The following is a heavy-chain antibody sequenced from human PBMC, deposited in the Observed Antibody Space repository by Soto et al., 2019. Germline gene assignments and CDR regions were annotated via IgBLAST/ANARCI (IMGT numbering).Heavy chain of an antibody. CDR2: IYYSGST. V-gene: IGHV4-30-4*01. Sequence: PSETLSLTCTVSVGSISSGNYYWSWILQPPGKGLEWIGYIYYSGSTYYNPSLKSRVTISVDTSKNQFSLKLTSVTAADTAVYYCVVAGNWFDPWGQGTLVTVS. J-gene: IGHJ5*02. CDR1: VGSISSGNYY. CDR3: VVAGNWFDP.